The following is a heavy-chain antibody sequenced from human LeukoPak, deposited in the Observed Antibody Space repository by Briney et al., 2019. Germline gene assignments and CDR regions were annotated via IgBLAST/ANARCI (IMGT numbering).Heavy chain of an antibody. D-gene: IGHD4-17*01. Sequence: PGGSLRLSCAASGFTFSDYYMSWIRQAPGKGLQCVSLIYSGDSTYYADSVKGRFTISRDKSKNTLSLQMNSLRAEDTAVYYCARLTVTTTSDYFDYWGQGTLVTVSP. V-gene: IGHV3-53*01. CDR2: IYSGDST. CDR1: GFTFSDYY. CDR3: ARLTVTTTSDYFDY. J-gene: IGHJ4*02.